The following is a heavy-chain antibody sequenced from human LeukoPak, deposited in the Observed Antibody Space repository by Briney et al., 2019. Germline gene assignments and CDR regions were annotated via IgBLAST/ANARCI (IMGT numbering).Heavy chain of an antibody. Sequence: SETLSLTCAVYGGSFSGYYWSWIRQPPGKGLEWIGEINHSGSTNYNPSLKSRVTIPVDTSKNQFSLKLSSVTAADTAVYYCARSVLWFGELLSVPYYFDYWGQGTLVTVSS. J-gene: IGHJ4*02. CDR1: GGSFSGYY. D-gene: IGHD3-10*01. V-gene: IGHV4-34*01. CDR3: ARSVLWFGELLSVPYYFDY. CDR2: INHSGST.